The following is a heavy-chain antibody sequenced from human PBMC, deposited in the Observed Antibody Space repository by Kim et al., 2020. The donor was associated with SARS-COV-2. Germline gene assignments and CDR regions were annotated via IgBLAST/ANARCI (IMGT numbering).Heavy chain of an antibody. V-gene: IGHV4-34*01. D-gene: IGHD3-3*01. Sequence: PSLKSRVTISVDTSKNQFSLKLSSVTAADTAVYYCARGESDYDFDYGMDVWGQGTTVTVSS. J-gene: IGHJ6*02. CDR3: ARGESDYDFDYGMDV.